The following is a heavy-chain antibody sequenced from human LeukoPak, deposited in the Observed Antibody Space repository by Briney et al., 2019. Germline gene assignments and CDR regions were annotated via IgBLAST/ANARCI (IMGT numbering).Heavy chain of an antibody. J-gene: IGHJ6*02. CDR2: IYYSGST. Sequence: PQTLSLTCTVSGGSISSGDYYWSWIRQPPGKGLERIGYIYYSGSTYYNPSLKSRVTISVDTSKNQFSLKLSSVTAADTAVYYCARASYYYYGMDVWGQGTTVTVSS. CDR1: GGSISSGDYY. CDR3: ARASYYYYGMDV. V-gene: IGHV4-30-4*01.